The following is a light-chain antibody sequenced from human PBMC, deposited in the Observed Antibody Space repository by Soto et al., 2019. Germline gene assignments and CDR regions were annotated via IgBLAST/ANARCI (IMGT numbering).Light chain of an antibody. CDR1: QSVSSN. CDR3: KQRHMWPIP. V-gene: IGKV3-15*01. Sequence: EIVMTQSPATLSVSPGERATLSCRASQSVSSNLAWYQQKPGQAPRLLIYGASTRATGIPARFSGSGSGTEFTLTLSSLEAEELAVYDCKQRHMWPIPVGQGTRLAIK. J-gene: IGKJ5*01. CDR2: GAS.